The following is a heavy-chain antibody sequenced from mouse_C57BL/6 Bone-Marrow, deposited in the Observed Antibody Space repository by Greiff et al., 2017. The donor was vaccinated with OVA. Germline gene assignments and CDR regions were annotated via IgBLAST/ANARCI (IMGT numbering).Heavy chain of an antibody. V-gene: IGHV2-5*01. CDR2: IWRGGST. Sequence: VQLQQSGPGLVQPSQSLSITCTVSGFSLTSYGVHWVRQSPGKGLEWLGVIWRGGSTDYNAAFMSRLSITKDNSKRQVFFQLNSLQADDTAIYDCAKKDYAFAYWGQGTLVTVSA. CDR1: GFSLTSYG. D-gene: IGHD2-4*01. J-gene: IGHJ3*01. CDR3: AKKDYAFAY.